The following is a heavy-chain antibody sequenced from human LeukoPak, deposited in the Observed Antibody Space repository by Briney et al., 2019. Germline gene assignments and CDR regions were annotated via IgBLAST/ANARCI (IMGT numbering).Heavy chain of an antibody. CDR3: ARDYGGTTVLKGGFVY. CDR1: GGSFSGYY. V-gene: IGHV4-34*12. J-gene: IGHJ4*02. CDR2: IIHSGST. D-gene: IGHD4-23*01. Sequence: SETLSLTCAVYGGSFSGYYWGWLRQPPGKGLEWFGEIIHSGSTNYNPSLKSRVTISVDTSKNQFSLKLSSVTAADTAGYYCARDYGGTTVLKGGFVYWGQGTLVTASS.